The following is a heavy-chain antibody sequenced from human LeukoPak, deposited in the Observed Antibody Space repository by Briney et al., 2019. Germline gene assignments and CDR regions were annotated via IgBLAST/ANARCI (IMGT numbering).Heavy chain of an antibody. Sequence: PSQTLSLTCTVSGGSISSGSYYWSWIRQPAGKGLEWIGRIYTSGSTNYNPSLKSRVTISVDTSKNQFSLKLSSVTAADTAVYYCARDDSSGFHLYWGQGTLVTVSS. D-gene: IGHD3-22*01. V-gene: IGHV4-61*02. J-gene: IGHJ4*02. CDR3: ARDDSSGFHLY. CDR1: GGSISSGSYY. CDR2: IYTSGST.